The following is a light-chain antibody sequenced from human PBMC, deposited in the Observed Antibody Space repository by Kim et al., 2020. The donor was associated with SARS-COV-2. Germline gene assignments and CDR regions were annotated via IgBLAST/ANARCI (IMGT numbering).Light chain of an antibody. CDR3: SSYTTGSTLV. J-gene: IGLJ2*01. V-gene: IGLV2-14*03. CDR2: VVT. CDR1: SSDVGAYDY. Sequence: QSALTQPASVSGSPGQSITISCTGTSSDVGAYDYVSWYQQHPGKAPKLIIYVVTTRPSGVSTRFSGSKSGNTASLTISALQAEDEADYYCSSYTTGSTLVFGGGTKVTVL.